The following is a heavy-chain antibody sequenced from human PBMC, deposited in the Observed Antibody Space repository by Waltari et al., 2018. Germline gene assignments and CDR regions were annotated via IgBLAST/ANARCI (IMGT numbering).Heavy chain of an antibody. V-gene: IGHV3-30*09. CDR1: DFTFGDYS. CDR3: ARDKEDRVDY. D-gene: IGHD3-22*01. CDR2: ISSDGDSE. J-gene: IGHJ4*02. Sequence: QVQLVESGGGVVQPGGSLRLSCVAADFTFGDYSIHWVRQAPGQGVEWVSVISSDGDSERYEDSVKGRFAISRDNPGNTVYLQMNDLRAEDTGVYYCARDKEDRVDYWGQGILVSVSS.